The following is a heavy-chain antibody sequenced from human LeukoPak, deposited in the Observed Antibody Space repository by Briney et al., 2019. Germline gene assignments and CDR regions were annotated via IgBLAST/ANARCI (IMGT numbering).Heavy chain of an antibody. CDR2: IYYSGST. J-gene: IGHJ5*02. Sequence: SETLSLTCTVSGGSISSGGYYWRWLRQHPGKGLEWIGYIYYSGSTYYNPSLKSRVTISVDTSKNQISLKLSSVTAADTAVYYCVRGYDSSGYYHNWFDPWGQGTLVTVSS. CDR3: VRGYDSSGYYHNWFDP. V-gene: IGHV4-31*03. D-gene: IGHD3-22*01. CDR1: GGSISSGGYY.